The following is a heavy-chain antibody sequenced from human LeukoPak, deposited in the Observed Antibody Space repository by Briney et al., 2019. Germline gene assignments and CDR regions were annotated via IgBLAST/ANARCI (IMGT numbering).Heavy chain of an antibody. J-gene: IGHJ3*02. CDR3: ARHNSSLDAFDI. Sequence: PSETLSLTCAVYGGSFSGYYWSWIRQPPGKGLEWIGEINHSGSTNYNPSLKSRVTILVDTSKNQFSLKLSSVTAADTAVYYCARHNSSLDAFDIWGQGTMVTVSS. CDR2: INHSGST. CDR1: GGSFSGYY. V-gene: IGHV4-34*01. D-gene: IGHD2-2*01.